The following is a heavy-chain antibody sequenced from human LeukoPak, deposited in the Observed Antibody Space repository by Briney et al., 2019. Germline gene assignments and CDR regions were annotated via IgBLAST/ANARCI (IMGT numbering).Heavy chain of an antibody. D-gene: IGHD6-6*01. CDR3: ARQADDSSSSLVYFDY. Sequence: PSETLSLTCAVSGDSIRTYSRSWIRQPPGKGLEWIGNIFYSGSTNYNPSLKSRATISIDTSKNQFSLKLSSVTAADTAVYYCARQADDSSSSLVYFDYWGQGTLVTVSS. V-gene: IGHV4-59*08. J-gene: IGHJ4*02. CDR1: GDSIRTYS. CDR2: IFYSGST.